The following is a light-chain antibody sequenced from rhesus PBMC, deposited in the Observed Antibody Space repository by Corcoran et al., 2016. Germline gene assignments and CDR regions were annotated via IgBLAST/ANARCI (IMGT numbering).Light chain of an antibody. CDR3: EQTLQTPFT. CDR1: QSLLHSNGYTY. J-gene: IGKJ3*01. CDR2: EVS. Sequence: DIVMTQTPLSLSVTPGEPASISCRSSQSLLHSNGYTYLHWYLQKPGPSPQLLIYEVSNRASRVPDRFSGSGSGTDFPLKISHVEAEDVGVYYCEQTLQTPFTFGPGTKLDIK. V-gene: IGKV2-78*01.